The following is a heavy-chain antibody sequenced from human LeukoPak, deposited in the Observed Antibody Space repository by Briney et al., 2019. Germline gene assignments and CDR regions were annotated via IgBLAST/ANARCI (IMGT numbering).Heavy chain of an antibody. V-gene: IGHV4-39*01. CDR1: GGSVSSSRYY. Sequence: PSQTLSLTCPVSGGSVSSSRYYWGWIRQPPGKGLEWIGSIYYTGSTYYKPSLKSRVTISVDASKNQISLKLSSVTAADTAVYFCARQKSFISLSPIDIWGQGTLVTVSS. J-gene: IGHJ4*03. D-gene: IGHD3-16*01. CDR3: ARQKSFISLSPIDI. CDR2: IYYTGST.